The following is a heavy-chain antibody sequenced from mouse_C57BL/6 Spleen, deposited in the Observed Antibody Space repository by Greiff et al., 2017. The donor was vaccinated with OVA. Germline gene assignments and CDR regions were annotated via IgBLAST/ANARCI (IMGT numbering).Heavy chain of an antibody. V-gene: IGHV1-80*01. J-gene: IGHJ4*01. CDR3: ATLLYMDY. CDR1: GYAFSSYW. D-gene: IGHD1-1*01. Sequence: VMLVESGAELVKPGASVKISCKASGYAFSSYWMNWVKQRPGKGLEWIGKIYPGDGDTNYNGKFKGKATLTADTSSSTAYMQLSSLTSEDSAVYFCATLLYMDYWGQGTSVTVSS. CDR2: IYPGDGDT.